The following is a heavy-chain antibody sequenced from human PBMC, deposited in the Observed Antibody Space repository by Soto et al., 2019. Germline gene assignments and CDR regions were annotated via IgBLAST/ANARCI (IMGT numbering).Heavy chain of an antibody. CDR1: GDSVSINSAA. CDR3: AQGGIEAAGTLSSFDP. J-gene: IGHJ5*02. D-gene: IGHD6-13*01. V-gene: IGHV6-1*01. Sequence: SETLSLTCAISGDSVSINSAAWNWIRQSPSRGLEWLGRTYYRSKWYNDYAVSVKSRITINPDTSKNQFSLQLNSVTPDDTAVYYCAQGGIEAAGTLSSFDPWGQGTLVTVS. CDR2: TYYRSKWYN.